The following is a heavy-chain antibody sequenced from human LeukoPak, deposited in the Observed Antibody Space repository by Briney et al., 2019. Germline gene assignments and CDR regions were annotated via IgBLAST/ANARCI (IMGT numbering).Heavy chain of an antibody. CDR3: AKAPVTTCRGAYCYPFDY. CDR2: ISSSSSYI. CDR1: GFTFSSYG. V-gene: IGHV3-21*01. D-gene: IGHD2-21*01. J-gene: IGHJ4*02. Sequence: GGSLRLSCAASGFTFSSYGMSWVRQAPGKGLEWVSSISSSSSYIYYADSVKGRFTISRDNAKNSLYLQMNSLRAEDTAVYYCAKAPVTTCRGAYCYPFDYWGQGTLVTVSS.